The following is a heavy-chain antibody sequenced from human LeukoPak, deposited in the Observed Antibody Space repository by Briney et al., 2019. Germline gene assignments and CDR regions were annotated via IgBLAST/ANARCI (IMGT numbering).Heavy chain of an antibody. Sequence: PGGSLRLSCAASGFTFSSYSMNWVRQAQGKGLVWVSSISSSSSYIYYADSVKGRFTISRDNAKNSLYLQMNSLRAEDTAVYYCAREREMIVGFEAFDIWGQGTMVTVSS. V-gene: IGHV3-21*01. J-gene: IGHJ3*02. D-gene: IGHD3-22*01. CDR3: AREREMIVGFEAFDI. CDR2: ISSSSSYI. CDR1: GFTFSSYS.